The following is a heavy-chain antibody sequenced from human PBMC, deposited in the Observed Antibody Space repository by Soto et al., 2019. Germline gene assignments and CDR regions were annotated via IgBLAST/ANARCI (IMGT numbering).Heavy chain of an antibody. CDR2: IYYSGST. D-gene: IGHD4-17*01. Sequence: SETLSLTCTVSGGSISSGGYYWSWIRQHPGKGLEWIGYIYYSGSTYYNPSLKSRVTISVDTSKNQFSLKLSSVTAADTAVYYCARDPYDYGGSGYWGQGTLVTVSS. CDR3: ARDPYDYGGSGY. J-gene: IGHJ4*02. V-gene: IGHV4-31*03. CDR1: GGSISSGGYY.